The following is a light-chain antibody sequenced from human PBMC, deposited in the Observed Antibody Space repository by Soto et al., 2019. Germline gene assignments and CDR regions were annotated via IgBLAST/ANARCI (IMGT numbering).Light chain of an antibody. CDR3: QHRMNWPLT. CDR2: DAS. CDR1: QSVSSY. J-gene: IGKJ5*01. V-gene: IGKV3-11*01. Sequence: EIVLTQSPATLSLSPGERATLSCRASQSVSSYLLWYQQKPGQAPKLLIYDASNRATGIPARFSGSGSETDFTLTISSLEPEDFALYYCQHRMNWPLTFGQGTRLEIK.